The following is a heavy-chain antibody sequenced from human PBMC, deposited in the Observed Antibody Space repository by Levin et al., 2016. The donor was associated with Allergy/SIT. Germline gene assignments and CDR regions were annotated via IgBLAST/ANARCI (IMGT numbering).Heavy chain of an antibody. D-gene: IGHD1-26*01. CDR1: GDSVSSNTSA. Sequence: SETLSLTCGISGDSVSSNTSAWNWFRQSPSRGLEWLGRAYYRSKWNNDYTGSLKSRITINPDTSKNQFSLQLNSVTPEDTAIYYCARAREGGWFFDCWGQGIVVTVSS. V-gene: IGHV6-1*01. CDR3: ARAREGGWFFDC. CDR2: AYYRSKWNN. J-gene: IGHJ4*02.